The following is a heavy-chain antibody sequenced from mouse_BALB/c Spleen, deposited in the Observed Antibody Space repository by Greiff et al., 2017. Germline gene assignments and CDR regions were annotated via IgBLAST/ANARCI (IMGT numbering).Heavy chain of an antibody. CDR2: ISYSGST. D-gene: IGHD2-4*01. Sequence: EVQLVESGPSLVKPSQTLSLTCSVTGDSITSGYWNWIRKFPGNKLEYMGYISYSGSTYYNPSLKSRISITRDTSKNQYYLQLNSVTTEDTATYYCARNYDYEGYYAMDYWGQGTSVTVSS. V-gene: IGHV3-8*02. J-gene: IGHJ4*01. CDR1: GDSITSGY. CDR3: ARNYDYEGYYAMDY.